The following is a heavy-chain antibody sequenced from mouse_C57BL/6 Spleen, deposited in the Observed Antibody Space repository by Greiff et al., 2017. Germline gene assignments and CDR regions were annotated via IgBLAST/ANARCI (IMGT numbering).Heavy chain of an antibody. Sequence: QVQLKESGAELVKPGASVKISCKASGYAFSSYWMNWVKQRPGKGLEWIGQIYPGDGDTNYNGKFKGKATLTADTSSSTAYMQLSSLTSEDSAVYCCARRGDYGDYFGGWGQGTTVTVA. CDR3: ARRGDYGDYFGG. CDR2: IYPGDGDT. D-gene: IGHD1-1*01. CDR1: GYAFSSYW. V-gene: IGHV1-80*01. J-gene: IGHJ2*01.